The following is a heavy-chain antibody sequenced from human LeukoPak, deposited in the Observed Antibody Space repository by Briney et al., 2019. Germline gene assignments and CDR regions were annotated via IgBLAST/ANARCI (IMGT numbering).Heavy chain of an antibody. Sequence: GGTLRLSCAASGFTFSHYGMNWVRHTPGKGLEWVSYISSSGSTIYYADSVKGRFTISRDNAKNSLYLQMNSLRAEDTAVYYCAELGITMIGGVWGKGTTVTISS. CDR2: ISSSGSTI. CDR1: GFTFSHYG. CDR3: AELGITMIGGV. D-gene: IGHD3-10*02. J-gene: IGHJ6*04. V-gene: IGHV3-48*04.